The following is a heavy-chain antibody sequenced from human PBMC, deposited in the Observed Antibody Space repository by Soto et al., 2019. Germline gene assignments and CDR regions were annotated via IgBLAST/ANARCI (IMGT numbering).Heavy chain of an antibody. CDR3: ARHASIAAVHNNFDY. CDR2: IYPGDSDT. D-gene: IGHD6-13*01. CDR1: GYSFTSYW. J-gene: IGHJ4*02. V-gene: IGHV5-51*01. Sequence: GESLKISCKGSGYSFTSYWIGWVRQMPGKGLEWMGIIYPGDSDTRYSPSFQGQVTISADKSISTAYLQWSSLKASDTAMYYCARHASIAAVHNNFDYWGQGTLVTVSS.